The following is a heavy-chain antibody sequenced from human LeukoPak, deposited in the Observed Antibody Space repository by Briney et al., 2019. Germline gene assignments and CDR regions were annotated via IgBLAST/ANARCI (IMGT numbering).Heavy chain of an antibody. CDR1: GYTFTSYG. V-gene: IGHV1-18*01. CDR3: ARSNYGASSPPFDY. D-gene: IGHD4-17*01. CDR2: ISAYNGNT. Sequence: GASVKVSCKASGYTFTSYGISWVRQAPGQGLEWMGWISAYNGNTNYAQKLQGRVTMTTDTSTSTAYMELRSLRSDDTAVYYCARSNYGASSPPFDYGGQGTLVPVPS. J-gene: IGHJ4*02.